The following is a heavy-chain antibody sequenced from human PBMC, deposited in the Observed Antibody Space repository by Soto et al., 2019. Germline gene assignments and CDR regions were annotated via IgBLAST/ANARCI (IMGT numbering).Heavy chain of an antibody. D-gene: IGHD3-22*01. CDR3: ARVRYDYDSSGYQYYFDY. Sequence: ASVKVSCKASGYTFTSYYMHWVRQALGQGLEWRGIINPSGGSTSYAQKFQGRVTMTRDTSTSTVYMELSSLRSEDTAVYYCARVRYDYDSSGYQYYFDYWGQGTPVTVSS. CDR2: INPSGGST. J-gene: IGHJ4*02. V-gene: IGHV1-46*01. CDR1: GYTFTSYY.